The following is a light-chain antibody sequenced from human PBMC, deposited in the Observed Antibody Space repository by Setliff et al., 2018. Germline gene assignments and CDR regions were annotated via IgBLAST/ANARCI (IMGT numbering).Light chain of an antibody. J-gene: IGLJ1*01. Sequence: YELTQPPSESVAPGKTARITCGGHNIGDKSVHWYQQKPGQAPVLVVYDDSDRPSGIPGRFSGSNSGNTATLTISRVEAGDEADYYCQVWDPASDHRVFGTGTKVTVL. V-gene: IGLV3-21*03. CDR1: NIGDKS. CDR2: DDS. CDR3: QVWDPASDHRV.